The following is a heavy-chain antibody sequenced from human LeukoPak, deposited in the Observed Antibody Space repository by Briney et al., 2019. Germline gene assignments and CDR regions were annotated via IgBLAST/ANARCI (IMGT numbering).Heavy chain of an antibody. J-gene: IGHJ6*04. D-gene: IGHD5-18*01. CDR3: ARGFGYSYGSRYYYYGMDV. CDR1: GGSFSGYY. Sequence: SETLSLTCAVYGGSFSGYYWSWIRQPPGKGLEWIGEINHSGSTNYNPSLKSRVTISVDTSKNQFSLKLSSVTAADTGVYYCARGFGYSYGSRYYYYGMDVWGKGTTVTVSS. CDR2: INHSGST. V-gene: IGHV4-34*01.